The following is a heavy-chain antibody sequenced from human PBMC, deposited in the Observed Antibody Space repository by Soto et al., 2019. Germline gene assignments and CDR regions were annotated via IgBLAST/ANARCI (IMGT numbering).Heavy chain of an antibody. Sequence: GSLRLSCATSGFPFSDYYMSWIRQAPGKGLEWLSHISPKSTYRNYADSVKGRFTISRDNTKSSLFLQMNSLGVEDTAVYYCTRGGGGGLFEHWGQGVLVTVSS. V-gene: IGHV3-11*06. CDR1: GFPFSDYY. CDR3: TRGGGGGLFEH. CDR2: ISPKSTYR. J-gene: IGHJ4*02. D-gene: IGHD2-21*01.